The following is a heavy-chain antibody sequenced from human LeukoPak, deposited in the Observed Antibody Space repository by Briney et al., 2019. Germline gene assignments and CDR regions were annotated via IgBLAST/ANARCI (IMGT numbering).Heavy chain of an antibody. J-gene: IGHJ4*02. CDR3: AKQHAATGGYFDY. D-gene: IGHD6-25*01. Sequence: GGSLRLSCAASGFTFSSYSMNWVRQAPGKGLEWVSSISSSSSYIYYADSVKGRFTISRDNAKNSLYLQMNSLRAEDTVVYYCAKQHAATGGYFDYWGQGTLVTVSS. CDR1: GFTFSSYS. V-gene: IGHV3-21*01. CDR2: ISSSSSYI.